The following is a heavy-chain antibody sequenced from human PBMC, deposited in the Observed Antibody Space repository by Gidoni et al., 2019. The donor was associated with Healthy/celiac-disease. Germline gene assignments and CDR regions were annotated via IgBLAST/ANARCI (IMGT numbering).Heavy chain of an antibody. Sequence: QLQLQESGPGLVKLSQTLSLTCTVSVGSISSSSYYWGWIRQPPGKGLEWIGSIYYSGSTYYNPSLKSRVTISVDTSKNQFSLKLSSVTAADTAVYYCASETNLSYGNFDYWGQGTLVTVSS. D-gene: IGHD5-18*01. J-gene: IGHJ4*02. CDR3: ASETNLSYGNFDY. V-gene: IGHV4-39*01. CDR1: VGSISSSSYY. CDR2: IYYSGST.